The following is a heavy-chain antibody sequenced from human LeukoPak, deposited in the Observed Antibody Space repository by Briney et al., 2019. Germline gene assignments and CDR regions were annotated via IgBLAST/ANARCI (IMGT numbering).Heavy chain of an antibody. Sequence: SETLSLTCTVSGGSISSSSYYWGWIRQPPGKGLEWIGYIYYSGSTNYNPSLKSRVTISVDTSKNQFSLKLSSVTAADTAVYYCARVTGYDWESSYDYWGQGTLVTVSS. CDR3: ARVTGYDWESSYDY. CDR2: IYYSGST. D-gene: IGHD5-12*01. J-gene: IGHJ4*02. CDR1: GGSISSSSYY. V-gene: IGHV4-61*05.